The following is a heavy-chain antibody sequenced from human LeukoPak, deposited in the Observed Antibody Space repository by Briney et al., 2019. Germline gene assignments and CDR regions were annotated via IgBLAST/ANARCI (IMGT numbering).Heavy chain of an antibody. CDR1: GDSISNYY. D-gene: IGHD3-10*01. Sequence: SETLSLTCTVSGDSISNYYWSWIRQPPGKGLEWIGYIYYSGNTDYNPSLKSRVTISVDKSKNQLSLKLSSVTAADTAVYYCARDRGYLDGFDIWGQGTMVTVSS. CDR3: ARDRGYLDGFDI. V-gene: IGHV4-59*01. CDR2: IYYSGNT. J-gene: IGHJ3*02.